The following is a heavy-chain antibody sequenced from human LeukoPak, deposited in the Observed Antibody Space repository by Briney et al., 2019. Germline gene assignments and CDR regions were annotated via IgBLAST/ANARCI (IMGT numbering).Heavy chain of an antibody. J-gene: IGHJ4*02. CDR3: ARVCLVDTAMGQVDY. CDR2: IYYSGST. D-gene: IGHD5-18*01. CDR1: GGSISSYY. V-gene: IGHV4-59*12. Sequence: SETLSLTCTVSGGSISSYYWSWIRQPPGKGLEWIGYIYYSGSTYYNPSLKSRVTISVDTSKNQFSLKLTSVTAADTAVYYCARVCLVDTAMGQVDYWGQGTLVTVSS.